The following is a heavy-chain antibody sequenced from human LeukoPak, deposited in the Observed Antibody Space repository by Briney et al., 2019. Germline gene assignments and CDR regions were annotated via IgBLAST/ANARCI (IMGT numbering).Heavy chain of an antibody. CDR2: IYYSGST. J-gene: IGHJ6*02. Sequence: SETPSLTCTVSGGAISSYYWSWIRQPPGKGLEWIGYIYYSGSTDYNPSLKSRVTISVDTSKNQFSLKLNSVTAADTAVYYCARERGRARGSYGSYYGMDVWGQGTTVTVSS. D-gene: IGHD1-26*01. V-gene: IGHV4-59*01. CDR1: GGAISSYY. CDR3: ARERGRARGSYGSYYGMDV.